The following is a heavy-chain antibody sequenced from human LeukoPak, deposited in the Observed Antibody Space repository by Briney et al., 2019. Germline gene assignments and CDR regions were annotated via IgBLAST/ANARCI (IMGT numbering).Heavy chain of an antibody. CDR2: IYTSGST. Sequence: PSETLSLTCTVSGGSISSGSYYWSWIRQPAGKGLEWIGRIYTSGSTNYNPSLKSRVTISVDTSKNQFSLKLSSVTAADTAVYYCARGELLYPDYWGQGTLVTVSS. CDR1: GGSISSGSYY. V-gene: IGHV4-61*02. D-gene: IGHD3-10*01. J-gene: IGHJ4*02. CDR3: ARGELLYPDY.